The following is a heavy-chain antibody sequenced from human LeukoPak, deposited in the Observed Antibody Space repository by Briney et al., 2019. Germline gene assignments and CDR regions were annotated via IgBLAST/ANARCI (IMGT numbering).Heavy chain of an antibody. CDR3: ARDFYDFWSGYCGY. Sequence: PGGSLRLSCAASGFTFSSYAMHWVRQAPGKELEWVAVISYDGSNKYYADSVKGRFTISRDNSKNTLYLQMNSLRAEDTAVYYCARDFYDFWSGYCGYWGQGTLVTVSS. CDR2: ISYDGSNK. CDR1: GFTFSSYA. J-gene: IGHJ4*02. D-gene: IGHD3-3*01. V-gene: IGHV3-30-3*01.